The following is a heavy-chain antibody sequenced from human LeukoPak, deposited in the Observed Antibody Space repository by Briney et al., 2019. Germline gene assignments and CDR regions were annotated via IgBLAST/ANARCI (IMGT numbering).Heavy chain of an antibody. CDR1: GGSFSGYY. CDR2: IDHSGRT. CDR3: AGRNCDGGTCFFDY. V-gene: IGHV4-34*01. D-gene: IGHD2-15*01. Sequence: SETLSLTCAVYGGSFSGYYWTWIRQSPGKGLEWIGEIDHSGRTIYDPSLKSRVTMSVDTSKNQFSLMLSSVTAADTAVYYCAGRNCDGGTCFFDYWGQGTLVTVSS. J-gene: IGHJ4*02.